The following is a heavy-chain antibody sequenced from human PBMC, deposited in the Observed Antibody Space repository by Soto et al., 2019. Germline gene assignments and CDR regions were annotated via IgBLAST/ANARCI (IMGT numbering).Heavy chain of an antibody. CDR3: ARESGGVTATLDYYYFYMDV. Sequence: QVQLVQSGAEVKKPGASVTVSCKASGYRFSDYYLHWVRQAPGQGPEWMGWMNPNSGDTKYAQKFKGRVTMTRDTSVRTAFMELNWLKSDDTAVYYCARESGGVTATLDYYYFYMDVWGIGNTVTVSS. CDR2: MNPNSGDT. V-gene: IGHV1-2*02. D-gene: IGHD3-16*01. J-gene: IGHJ6*03. CDR1: GYRFSDYY.